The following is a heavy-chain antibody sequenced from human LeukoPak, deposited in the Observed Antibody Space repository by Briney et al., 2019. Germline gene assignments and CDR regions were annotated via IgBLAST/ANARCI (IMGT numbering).Heavy chain of an antibody. CDR1: GYTFTSYG. V-gene: IGHV1-18*01. CDR2: ISAYNGNT. J-gene: IGHJ4*02. D-gene: IGHD3-22*01. CDR3: ARGAPAYYYDSSGYYPWFDY. Sequence: GASVKVSCKASGYTFTSYGISWVRQAPGQGLEWMGRISAYNGNTNYAQKLQGRVTMTTDTSTSTAYMELRSLRSDDTAVYYCARGAPAYYYDSSGYYPWFDYWGQGTLVTVSS.